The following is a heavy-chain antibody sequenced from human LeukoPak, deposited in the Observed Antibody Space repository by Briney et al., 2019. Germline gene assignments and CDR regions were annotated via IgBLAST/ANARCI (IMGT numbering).Heavy chain of an antibody. V-gene: IGHV1-69*13. CDR1: GGTFSSYA. Sequence: SVKVSCKASGGTFSSYAISWVRQAPGHGLEWMGGIIPIFGTANYAQKFQGRVTITADESTSTAYMELSSLRSEDTAVYYCARTNKYSSGWYFEYFQHWGQGTLVTVSS. J-gene: IGHJ1*01. CDR2: IIPIFGTA. D-gene: IGHD6-19*01. CDR3: ARTNKYSSGWYFEYFQH.